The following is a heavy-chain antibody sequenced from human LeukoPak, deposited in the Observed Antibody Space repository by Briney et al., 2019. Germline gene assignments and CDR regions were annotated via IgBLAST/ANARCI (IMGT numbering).Heavy chain of an antibody. Sequence: GGSLRLSCAASGITVSSKYMSWVRQAPGKGLEWVSVMQSGGSTYYADSVKGRFTISRDNSKNTLYLQMNSLRVEDTAVYYRAKDNVGSSWNYYDGMDVWGQGTTVTVSS. CDR2: MQSGGST. J-gene: IGHJ6*02. CDR1: GITVSSKY. D-gene: IGHD6-13*01. CDR3: AKDNVGSSWNYYDGMDV. V-gene: IGHV3-53*01.